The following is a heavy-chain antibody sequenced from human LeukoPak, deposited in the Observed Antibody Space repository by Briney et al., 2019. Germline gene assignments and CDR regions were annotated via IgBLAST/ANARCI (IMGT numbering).Heavy chain of an antibody. D-gene: IGHD5-18*01. CDR3: VKRIQSALAAGY. Sequence: GGSLRLSCAASGFIFSNYALSWVRQAPGKGLEWVSDISGSGDNTYYAKSVRGRFTISRDNSKNTLYLQMNSLRAGDTAIYYCVKRIQSALAAGYWGQGALVTVSS. J-gene: IGHJ4*02. CDR1: GFIFSNYA. CDR2: ISGSGDNT. V-gene: IGHV3-23*01.